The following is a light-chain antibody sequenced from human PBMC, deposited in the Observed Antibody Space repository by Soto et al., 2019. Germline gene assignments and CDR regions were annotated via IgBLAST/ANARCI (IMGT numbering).Light chain of an antibody. CDR2: ASS. V-gene: IGKV1-39*01. J-gene: IGKJ1*01. CDR3: QQSYSTPRT. CDR1: QSISSY. Sequence: DIQMTQSTSSLSASVGDRVTITCRASQSISSYLNWYQQKPRKAPKLRIYASSSLQSGVPSRFSGSGSGTDFTLTISSLQPEDFATYYCQQSYSTPRTFGQGTKVEIK.